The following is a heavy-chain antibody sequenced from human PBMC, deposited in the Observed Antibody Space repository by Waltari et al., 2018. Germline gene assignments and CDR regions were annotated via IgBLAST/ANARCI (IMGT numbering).Heavy chain of an antibody. CDR2: FDPEDGET. J-gene: IGHJ4*02. CDR3: ATTIVVVVAAPFDY. D-gene: IGHD2-15*01. Sequence: QVQLVQSGAEVKKPGASVKVSYTVSGYTLTELSMHLVRQAPGKGLEWMGGFDPEDGETIYAQKFQGRVTMTEDTSTDTAYMELSSLRSEDTAVYYCATTIVVVVAAPFDYWGQGTLVTVSS. CDR1: GYTLTELS. V-gene: IGHV1-24*01.